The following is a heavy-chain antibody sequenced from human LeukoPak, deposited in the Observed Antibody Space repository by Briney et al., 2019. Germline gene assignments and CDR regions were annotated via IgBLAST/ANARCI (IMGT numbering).Heavy chain of an antibody. D-gene: IGHD6-13*01. CDR3: ATSSSSWYYCLVY. CDR2: ISYDGNNK. V-gene: IGHV3-30-3*01. J-gene: IGHJ4*02. CDR1: GFTFTRYA. Sequence: PGGSLRLSSASFGFTFTRYAMTSSRQAPGNGLEWVAFISYDGNNKYYADSVKGRFTISRDNSKHTLYLQMNSLTAQDPAPYFCATSSSSWYYCLVYWGQGTLVTVSS.